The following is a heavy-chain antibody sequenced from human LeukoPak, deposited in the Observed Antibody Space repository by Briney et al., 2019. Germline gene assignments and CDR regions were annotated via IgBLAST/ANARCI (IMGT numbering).Heavy chain of an antibody. D-gene: IGHD3-10*01. CDR3: ARQLWFGEFHFDY. Sequence: SETLSLTCTVSGYSISSGYYWGWIRQPPGKGLEWIGSIYYSGSTYYNTSLESRVTISVDTSKSQFSLKLTSVTAADTAVYYCARQLWFGEFHFDYWGQGTLVTVSS. CDR2: IYYSGST. J-gene: IGHJ4*02. V-gene: IGHV4-38-2*02. CDR1: GYSISSGYY.